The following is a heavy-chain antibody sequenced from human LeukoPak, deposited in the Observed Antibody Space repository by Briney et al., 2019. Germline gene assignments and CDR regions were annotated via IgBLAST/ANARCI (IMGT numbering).Heavy chain of an antibody. J-gene: IGHJ3*02. Sequence: GGSLRLSCAASGFTFSSYSMNWVRQAPGKGLEWVSSISSSSSYIYYADSVKGRFTISRDNAKNSLYLQMNSLRAEDTAAYYCARDCGGDCPFDAFDIWGQGTMVTVSS. CDR3: ARDCGGDCPFDAFDI. CDR2: ISSSSSYI. D-gene: IGHD2-21*02. V-gene: IGHV3-21*01. CDR1: GFTFSSYS.